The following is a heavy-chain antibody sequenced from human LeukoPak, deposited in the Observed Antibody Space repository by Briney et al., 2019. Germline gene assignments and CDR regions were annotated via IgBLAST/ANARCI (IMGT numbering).Heavy chain of an antibody. CDR1: GGSISSSGYY. V-gene: IGHV4-39*01. Sequence: SETLSLTCTVSGGSISSSGYYWGWIRQPPGKGLEWIGSIYYSGSTYYNPSLKSRVTISVDTSKNQFSLKLSSVTAADTAVYYCARRVVVVITTFSNFGFDPWGQGTLVTVSS. J-gene: IGHJ5*02. D-gene: IGHD3-22*01. CDR2: IYYSGST. CDR3: ARRVVVVITTFSNFGFDP.